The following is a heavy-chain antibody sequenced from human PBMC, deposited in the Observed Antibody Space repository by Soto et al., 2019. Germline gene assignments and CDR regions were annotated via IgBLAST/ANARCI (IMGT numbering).Heavy chain of an antibody. CDR1: GYTFTNYY. V-gene: IGHV1-46*01. CDR3: ARESQSSGWSWFDY. J-gene: IGHJ4*02. CDR2: INPSGGST. D-gene: IGHD6-19*01. Sequence: QVQLVQSGAAVKKPGASVMVSCKASGYTFTNYYIHWVRQAPGQGLEWMGMINPSGGSTSYTRRYQGRVTLTRDTSTSTVYMELRSLRSEDTAVYYCARESQSSGWSWFDYWGQGTLVTVSS.